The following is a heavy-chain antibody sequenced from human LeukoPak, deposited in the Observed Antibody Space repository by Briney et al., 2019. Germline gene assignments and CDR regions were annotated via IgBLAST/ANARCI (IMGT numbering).Heavy chain of an antibody. V-gene: IGHV3-21*01. CDR2: ISSSSSYI. CDR1: GFTFSSYS. CDR3: ARDSGVGYLDY. J-gene: IGHJ4*02. Sequence: GGSLRLSCAASGFTFSSYSMNWVRQAPGKGLEWVSSISSSSSYIYYADSVKGRFTISRDNAKKSLYLQMNSLRAEDTAVYYCARDSGVGYLDYWGQGTLVTVSS.